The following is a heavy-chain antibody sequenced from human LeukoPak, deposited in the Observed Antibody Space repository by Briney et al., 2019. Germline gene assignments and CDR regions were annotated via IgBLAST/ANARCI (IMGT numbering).Heavy chain of an antibody. CDR3: ARDNSVGDSAWWFDP. D-gene: IGHD5-12*01. V-gene: IGHV4-39*07. CDR1: GGSISSSSYY. CDR2: IYYSGST. Sequence: SETLSLTCTVSGGSISSSSYYWGWIRQPPGKGLEWIGSIYYSGSTYYNPSLKSRVTISVDTSKNQFSLKLSSVTAADTAVYYCARDNSVGDSAWWFDPWGQGTLVTVSS. J-gene: IGHJ5*02.